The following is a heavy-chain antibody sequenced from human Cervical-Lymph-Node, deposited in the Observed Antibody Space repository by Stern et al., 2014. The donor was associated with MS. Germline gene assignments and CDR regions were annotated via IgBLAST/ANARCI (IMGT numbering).Heavy chain of an antibody. D-gene: IGHD5-18*01. Sequence: QVQLLQPGAEVKKPGASVRISCKASGYTFSSSPIHWVRQAPGHGLEWMGLINPCGGATSYAQKFPGRVTMTRDASTNTVYLELSSLRSEDTAIYFCARELRRVSMVRNIQLGLDHWGQGSLVTVSS. V-gene: IGHV1-46*03. CDR2: INPCGGAT. J-gene: IGHJ4*02. CDR3: ARELRRVSMVRNIQLGLDH. CDR1: GYTFSSSP.